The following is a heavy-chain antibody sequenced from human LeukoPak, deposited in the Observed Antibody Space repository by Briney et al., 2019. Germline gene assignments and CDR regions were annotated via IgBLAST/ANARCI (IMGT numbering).Heavy chain of an antibody. J-gene: IGHJ1*01. CDR1: GYTFTNYY. D-gene: IGHD3-22*01. V-gene: IGHV1-46*01. CDR2: IKPSGGGT. Sequence: APVEVSCKASGYTFTNYYVHWVRQAPGQGLEWMGIIKPSGGGTSYALKFQGRVTMTRDTSTSTAYMELSSLRSEDTAVYYCARDHFDSSGYYYLLGYFEHWGQGTLVTVSS. CDR3: ARDHFDSSGYYYLLGYFEH.